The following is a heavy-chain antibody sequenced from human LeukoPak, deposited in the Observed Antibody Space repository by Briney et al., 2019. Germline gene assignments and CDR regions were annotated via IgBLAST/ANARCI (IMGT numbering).Heavy chain of an antibody. J-gene: IGHJ4*02. Sequence: SETLSLTCAVYGGSFSGYYWSWIRQPPGKGLEWIGEINHSGSTNYNPSLKSRVTISVDTSKNQFSLKLSSVTAADTAVYYCARGRSRKYCSSTSCYKYYLDYWGQGTLVTVSS. D-gene: IGHD2-2*02. CDR1: GGSFSGYY. CDR3: ARGRSRKYCSSTSCYKYYLDY. CDR2: INHSGST. V-gene: IGHV4-34*01.